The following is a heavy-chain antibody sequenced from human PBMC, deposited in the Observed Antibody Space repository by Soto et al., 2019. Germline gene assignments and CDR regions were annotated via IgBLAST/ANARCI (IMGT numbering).Heavy chain of an antibody. CDR3: ARVLRIAARPGWFDP. Sequence: LPLTCAVSGGSISSSNWWSWVRQPPGKGLEWIGEIYHSGSTNYNPSLQSRVTISVDKSKNQFSLKLSSVTAADTAVYYYARVLRIAARPGWFDPWGQGTLVTVSS. CDR1: GGSISSSNW. J-gene: IGHJ5*02. V-gene: IGHV4-4*02. D-gene: IGHD6-6*01. CDR2: IYHSGST.